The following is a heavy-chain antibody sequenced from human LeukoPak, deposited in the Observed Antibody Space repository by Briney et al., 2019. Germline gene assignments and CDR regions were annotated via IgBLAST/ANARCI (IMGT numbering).Heavy chain of an antibody. Sequence: GGSLRLSCAASGFTFSSYGMHWVRQAPRKGLEWVAVIWYDGSNKYYADSVKGRFTISRDNSKNTLYLQMNSLRAEDTAVYYCARDPTSGWNIYYFDYWGQGTLVTVSS. J-gene: IGHJ4*02. CDR2: IWYDGSNK. V-gene: IGHV3-33*01. D-gene: IGHD6-19*01. CDR3: ARDPTSGWNIYYFDY. CDR1: GFTFSSYG.